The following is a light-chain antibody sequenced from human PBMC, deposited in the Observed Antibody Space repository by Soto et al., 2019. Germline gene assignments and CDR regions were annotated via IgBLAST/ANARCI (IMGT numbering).Light chain of an antibody. J-gene: IGKJ1*01. Sequence: ELVLTQSPCTLSLSPGERATLSCRGSQSVSTTSLAWYQQKPGQAPRLLIFDASSRATGISDRFSGSGSGTDFTLTISRLEPEDFAVYYCQQYGRSPWTFGQGTKVDIK. CDR2: DAS. V-gene: IGKV3-20*01. CDR1: QSVSTTS. CDR3: QQYGRSPWT.